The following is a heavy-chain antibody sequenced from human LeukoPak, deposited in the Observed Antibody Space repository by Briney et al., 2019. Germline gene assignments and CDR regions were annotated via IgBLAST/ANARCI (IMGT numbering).Heavy chain of an antibody. CDR1: GYTFTSYG. V-gene: IGHV1-18*01. CDR3: AIVDTAMVAIAYYYGMDV. CDR2: ISAYNGNT. D-gene: IGHD5-18*01. Sequence: GASVKVSCKASGYTFTSYGISWVRQAPGQGVEWMGWISAYNGNTNCAQKLQGRVTMTTDTSTSTAYMELRSLRSDDTAVYYCAIVDTAMVAIAYYYGMDVWGQGTTVTVSS. J-gene: IGHJ6*02.